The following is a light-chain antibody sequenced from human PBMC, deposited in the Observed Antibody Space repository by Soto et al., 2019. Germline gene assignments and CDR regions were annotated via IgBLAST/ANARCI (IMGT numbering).Light chain of an antibody. J-gene: IGLJ1*01. V-gene: IGLV1-36*01. Sequence: QSVLTQPPSVSEAPRQRVTISCAGSSTNIGNNGVNWYQQFPGKAPKLLVYYDDLLPSGVSDRFSGSKSGTSASLAISGLQTEDEADYYCAAWDDSLNDYAFGTGTKLTVL. CDR3: AAWDDSLNDYA. CDR1: STNIGNNG. CDR2: YDD.